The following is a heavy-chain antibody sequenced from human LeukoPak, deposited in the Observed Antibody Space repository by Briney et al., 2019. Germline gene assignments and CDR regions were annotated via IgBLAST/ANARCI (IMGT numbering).Heavy chain of an antibody. CDR1: GESFSGYY. J-gene: IGHJ4*02. CDR2: INHSGST. CDR3: ARGLPYYYDSSGYYFRY. D-gene: IGHD3-22*01. V-gene: IGHV4-34*01. Sequence: SETLSLTCAVSGESFSGYYWSWIRQPPGKGLEWIGQINHSGSTNYNPSLKSRVTISVDTSKNQFSLKLSSVTAADTAVYYCARGLPYYYDSSGYYFRYWGQGTLVTVSS.